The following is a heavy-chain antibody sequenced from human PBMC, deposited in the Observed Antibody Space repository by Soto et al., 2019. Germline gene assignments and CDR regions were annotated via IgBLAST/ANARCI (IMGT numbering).Heavy chain of an antibody. Sequence: ASVKVSCKASGFTFTSSAVQWVRQARGQRLEWKGWIVVGSGNTNYAQKFQERVTITRDMSTSTAYMELSSLRSEDTAVYYCAAPGYCSSTSCYKVGYYYYYYGMDVWGQGTTVTVSS. J-gene: IGHJ6*02. CDR3: AAPGYCSSTSCYKVGYYYYYYGMDV. V-gene: IGHV1-58*01. D-gene: IGHD2-2*02. CDR2: IVVGSGNT. CDR1: GFTFTSSA.